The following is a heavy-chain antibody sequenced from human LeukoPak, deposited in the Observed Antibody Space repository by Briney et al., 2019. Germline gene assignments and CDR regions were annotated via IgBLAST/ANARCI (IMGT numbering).Heavy chain of an antibody. D-gene: IGHD6-13*01. Sequence: PSETLSLTCTVSGGSISSSSYYWGWIRQPPGKGLEWIGSIYYSGSTYYNPSLESRVTISVDTSKNQFSLKPSSVTAADTAVYYCARHGGYSSPYLHWGQGTLVTVSS. CDR2: IYYSGST. V-gene: IGHV4-39*01. CDR3: ARHGGYSSPYLH. CDR1: GGSISSSSYY. J-gene: IGHJ1*01.